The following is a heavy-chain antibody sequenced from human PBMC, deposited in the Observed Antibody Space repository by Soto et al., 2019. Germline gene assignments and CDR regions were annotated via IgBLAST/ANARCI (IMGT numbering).Heavy chain of an antibody. CDR2: INHSGST. Sequence: SETLSLTCAVYGGSFSGYYLSWIRQHPGKGLEWIGEINHSGSTNYNPSLKSRVTISVDTSKNQFSLKLSSVTAADTAVYYCARIRLGGLPIYYYYYGMDVWGQGTTVTVSS. V-gene: IGHV4-34*01. J-gene: IGHJ6*02. D-gene: IGHD3-16*01. CDR3: ARIRLGGLPIYYYYYGMDV. CDR1: GGSFSGYY.